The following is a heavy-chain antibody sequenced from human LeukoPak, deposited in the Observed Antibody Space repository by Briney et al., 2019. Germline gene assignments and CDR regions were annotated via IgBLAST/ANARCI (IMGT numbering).Heavy chain of an antibody. V-gene: IGHV3-21*01. CDR2: ISSSSSYI. CDR3: ARDRKAWDCGGDCYWRSAYFFDY. J-gene: IGHJ4*02. CDR1: GFTFSSYS. D-gene: IGHD2-21*02. Sequence: GGSLRFXSAASGFTFSSYSMNWVRQAPGKGLEWVSSISSSSSYIYYADSVKGRFTISRDNAKNSLYLQMNSLRAEDTAVYYCARDRKAWDCGGDCYWRSAYFFDYWGRGTLVTVSS.